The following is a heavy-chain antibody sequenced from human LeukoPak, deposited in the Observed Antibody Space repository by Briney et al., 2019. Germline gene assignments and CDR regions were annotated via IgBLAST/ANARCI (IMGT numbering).Heavy chain of an antibody. Sequence: PGGSLRLSCAASGFTFSSYAMSWVRQAPGKGLEWVSAISGSGGSTYYADSVKGRFTISRDNSEHTLYLQMNSLRAEDTAVYYCAKVSIWYGPFDYWGPGTLVTVSS. CDR3: AKVSIWYGPFDY. CDR2: ISGSGGST. J-gene: IGHJ4*02. V-gene: IGHV3-23*01. CDR1: GFTFSSYA. D-gene: IGHD2-8*01.